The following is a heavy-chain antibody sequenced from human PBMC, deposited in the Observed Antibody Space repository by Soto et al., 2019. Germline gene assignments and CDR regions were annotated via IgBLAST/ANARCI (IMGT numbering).Heavy chain of an antibody. J-gene: IGHJ6*02. V-gene: IGHV4-31*03. D-gene: IGHD1-26*01. CDR1: GGSISSGGYY. CDR3: ARGRVGHYFYYGLDV. Sequence: QVQLQESGPGLVKPSQTLSLTCTVSGGSISSGGYYWSWIRQHPGKGLEWIGYIYYSGSTYYNPSLKSRVTISVDTSKKQCFLRLTSVTAADTAVYYCARGRVGHYFYYGLDVWGHGTTVTVSS. CDR2: IYYSGST.